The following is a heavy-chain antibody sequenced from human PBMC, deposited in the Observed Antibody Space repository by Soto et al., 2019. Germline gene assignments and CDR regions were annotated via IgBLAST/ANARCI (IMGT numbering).Heavy chain of an antibody. CDR1: RFTLSNCG. D-gene: IGHD2-8*01. CDR2: ISYDGNAK. J-gene: IGHJ5*02. V-gene: IGHV3-30*18. CDR3: AKDISTNGEYNDFDP. Sequence: QVQLVESGGGVVQPGGSLILSGAASRFTLSNCGMHWVRQAPGRGLEWVAMISYDGNAKHYIDSAKGRLTISRDDSKNTLYLQMNSLRPEDTAVYYYAKDISTNGEYNDFDPWGQGTLVTVSS.